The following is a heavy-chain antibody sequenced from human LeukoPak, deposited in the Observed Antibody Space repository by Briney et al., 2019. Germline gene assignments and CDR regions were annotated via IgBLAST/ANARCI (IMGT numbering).Heavy chain of an antibody. CDR2: IIPIFGTA. D-gene: IGHD5-18*01. Sequence: ASVKVSCKASGGTFSSYAISWVRQAPGQGLEWMGGIIPIFGTANYAQKFQGRVTITADESTSTAYMELSSLRSGDTAVYYCARPSTAMSDNDAFDIWGQGTMVTVSS. CDR3: ARPSTAMSDNDAFDI. CDR1: GGTFSSYA. V-gene: IGHV1-69*01. J-gene: IGHJ3*02.